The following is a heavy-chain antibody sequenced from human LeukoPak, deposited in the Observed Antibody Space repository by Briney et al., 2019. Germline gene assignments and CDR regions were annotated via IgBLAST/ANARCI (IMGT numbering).Heavy chain of an antibody. D-gene: IGHD3-22*01. CDR1: GGSISSYY. Sequence: SSETLSLTCTVSGGSISSYYWSWIRQPAGKGLEWIGRIYRSGSTNYNPSLKSRVTISVDTSKNQFSLKLSSVTAADTAVYYCARDYYDSSGYYYYYFDYWGQGTLVTVSS. V-gene: IGHV4-4*07. CDR2: IYRSGST. CDR3: ARDYYDSSGYYYYYFDY. J-gene: IGHJ4*02.